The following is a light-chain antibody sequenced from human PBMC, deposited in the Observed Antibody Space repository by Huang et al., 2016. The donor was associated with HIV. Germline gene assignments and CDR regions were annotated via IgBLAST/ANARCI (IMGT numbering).Light chain of an antibody. CDR2: ATS. Sequence: DIQMTQSPSSVSASVGERVTITCRASQDISSYVAWYQQNPGKAPKLLIYATSTLQSGVPSRFSGRSSGTEFTLTISSLQPEDFATYYCQQTDRFSITFGQGTRLEIK. CDR1: QDISSY. J-gene: IGKJ5*01. CDR3: QQTDRFSIT. V-gene: IGKV1-12*01.